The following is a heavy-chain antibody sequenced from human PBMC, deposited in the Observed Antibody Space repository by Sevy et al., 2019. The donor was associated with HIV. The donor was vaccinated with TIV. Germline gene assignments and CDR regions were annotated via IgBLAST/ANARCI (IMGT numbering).Heavy chain of an antibody. CDR2: IYHSGST. J-gene: IGHJ6*02. Sequence: SETLSLTCTVSGYSISSGYYWGWIRQPPGKGLEWIGSIYHSGSTYCNPSLKRRVTISVDTSKNQFSLKLSSVTAADTAVYYCARVRFYDSSAYPPDYYYYGMDVWGQGTTVTVSS. CDR3: ARVRFYDSSAYPPDYYYYGMDV. CDR1: GYSISSGYY. V-gene: IGHV4-38-2*02. D-gene: IGHD3-22*01.